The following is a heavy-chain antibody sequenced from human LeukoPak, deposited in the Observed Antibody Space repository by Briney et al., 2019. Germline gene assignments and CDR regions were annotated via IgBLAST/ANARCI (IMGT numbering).Heavy chain of an antibody. CDR2: ISAYNGNT. D-gene: IGHD6-13*01. Sequence: ASVKVSCKASGYTFTSYGISWVRQAPGQGLEWMGWISAYNGNTNYAQKLQGRVTMTTDTSTSTAYMELRSLRSDDTAVYYCARVIGIAAAPPEEIDYWSQGTLVTVSS. CDR1: GYTFTSYG. CDR3: ARVIGIAAAPPEEIDY. V-gene: IGHV1-18*01. J-gene: IGHJ4*02.